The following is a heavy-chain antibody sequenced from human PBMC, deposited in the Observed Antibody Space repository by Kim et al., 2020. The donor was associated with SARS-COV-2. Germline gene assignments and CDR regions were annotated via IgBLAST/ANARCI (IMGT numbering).Heavy chain of an antibody. CDR1: GFTVSSNY. Sequence: GGSLRLSCAASGFTVSSNYMSWVRQAPGKGLEWVSVIYSGGSTYYADSVKGRFTISRDNSKNTLYLQMNSLRAEDTAVYYCARGGGYGDYSGYYYYGMDVWGQGTTVTVSS. J-gene: IGHJ6*02. CDR3: ARGGGYGDYSGYYYYGMDV. V-gene: IGHV3-66*01. D-gene: IGHD4-17*01. CDR2: IYSGGST.